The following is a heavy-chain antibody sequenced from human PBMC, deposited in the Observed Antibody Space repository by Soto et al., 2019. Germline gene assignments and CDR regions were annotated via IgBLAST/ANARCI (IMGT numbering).Heavy chain of an antibody. CDR3: ARGTDVGFMDV. D-gene: IGHD2-15*01. Sequence: QVQLVESGGGVVQPGRSLRLSCAASGFTFSSYAMHWVRQAPGKGLEWVAVISYDGSNKYYADSVKGRFTISRDNSKNTLYLQMNSLRAEDTAVYYCARGTDVGFMDVWGQGTTFTVSS. CDR1: GFTFSSYA. J-gene: IGHJ6*02. CDR2: ISYDGSNK. V-gene: IGHV3-30-3*01.